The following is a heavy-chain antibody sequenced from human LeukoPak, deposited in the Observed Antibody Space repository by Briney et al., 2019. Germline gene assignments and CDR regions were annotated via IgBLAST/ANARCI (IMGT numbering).Heavy chain of an antibody. D-gene: IGHD3-10*02. CDR1: GLAFTTSA. J-gene: IGHJ4*02. CDR3: ARRGDSPMIGDH. V-gene: IGHV3-69-1*02. Sequence: GGSLRLSCAASGLAFTTSAMNWVRQAPGKGLEWLSYLSNTGNIHYAQSVKGRFTISRDNAKSSLYLQMDGLRAEDTAVYYCARRGDSPMIGDHWGQGILVTVAS. CDR2: LSNTGNI.